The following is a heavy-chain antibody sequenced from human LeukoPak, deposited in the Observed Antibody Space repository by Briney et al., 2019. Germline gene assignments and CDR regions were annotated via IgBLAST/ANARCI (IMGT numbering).Heavy chain of an antibody. V-gene: IGHV3-30*03. Sequence: PGRSLRLSCAASGFTFSSYGMHWVRQAPGKGLEWVAVISYDGSNKYYADSVKGRFTISRDNSVNTLYLQMNSLRAEDTAVYYCATDTWWFDPWGQGTLVTVSS. CDR2: ISYDGSNK. D-gene: IGHD5-18*01. CDR3: ATDTWWFDP. J-gene: IGHJ5*02. CDR1: GFTFSSYG.